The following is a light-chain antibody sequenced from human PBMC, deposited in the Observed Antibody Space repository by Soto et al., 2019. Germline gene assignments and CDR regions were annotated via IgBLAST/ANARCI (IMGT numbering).Light chain of an antibody. CDR2: AAS. V-gene: IGKV1-39*01. CDR3: QQYNSRSPEGVT. J-gene: IGKJ4*01. CDR1: QSIASY. Sequence: DIQMTQSPSSLSASVGDRVTITCRASQSIASYLNWYQQKPGTAPKLLIFAASSLQSGVPSRLSGSGSGTDFTLTISSLQPEDFATYFCQQYNSRSPEGVTFGGGTKVETK.